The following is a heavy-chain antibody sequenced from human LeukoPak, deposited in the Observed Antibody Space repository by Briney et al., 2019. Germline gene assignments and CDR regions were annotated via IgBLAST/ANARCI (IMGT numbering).Heavy chain of an antibody. CDR2: IYSSGST. J-gene: IGHJ4*02. D-gene: IGHD5-18*01. CDR1: GGSISSYY. CDR3: ARDGGYTYGHYDY. Sequence: PSETLSLTCTVSGGSISSYYWSWIRQPPGKGLEWIGHIYSSGSTNYFPSLRSRVTMSVDTSKNQFSLKLSSVTAADTAMYYCARDGGYTYGHYDYWGQGILVTVSS. V-gene: IGHV4-59*01.